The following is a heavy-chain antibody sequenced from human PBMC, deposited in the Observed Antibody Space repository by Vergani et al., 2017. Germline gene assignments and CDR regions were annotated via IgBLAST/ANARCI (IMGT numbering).Heavy chain of an antibody. J-gene: IGHJ6*03. Sequence: QVQLVESGGGVVQPGRSLRLSCAASGFTFSSYGVHWVRQAPGKGLEWVAVISYDGSNKYYADSVKGRFTISRDNSKNTLYLQMNSLRAEDTAVYYCAKDPPGYYYYYMDVWGKGTTVTVSS. CDR1: GFTFSSYG. CDR2: ISYDGSNK. V-gene: IGHV3-30*18. CDR3: AKDPPGYYYYYMDV. D-gene: IGHD3-10*01.